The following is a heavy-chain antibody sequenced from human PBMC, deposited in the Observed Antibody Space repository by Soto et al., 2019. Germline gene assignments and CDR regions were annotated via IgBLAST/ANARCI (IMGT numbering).Heavy chain of an antibody. D-gene: IGHD3-3*01. J-gene: IGHJ6*02. Sequence: GGSLRLSCSASGFTFSSYAMHWVRQAPGKGLEYVSAISSNGGSTYYADSVKGRFTISRDNSKNTLYLQMSSLRAEDTAVYYCVKDGIFGVFRKSHYYYYYGMDVWGQGTTVTVSS. CDR1: GFTFSSYA. V-gene: IGHV3-64D*06. CDR3: VKDGIFGVFRKSHYYYYYGMDV. CDR2: ISSNGGST.